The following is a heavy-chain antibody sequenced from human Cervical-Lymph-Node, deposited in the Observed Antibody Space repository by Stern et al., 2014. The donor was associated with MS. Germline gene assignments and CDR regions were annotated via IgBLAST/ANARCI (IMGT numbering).Heavy chain of an antibody. CDR3: TRLSYSGYDPDDN. Sequence: EVQLVESGGGLVQPGGSLKLSCAASGFTFSGSTIHWVRQASGKGLAWVGRIRSKAMSYATAYAASVRGRFTISRDDSKNTAYLQLNSLKTEDTAMYYCTRLSYSGYDPDDNWGQGTLVTVSS. CDR1: GFTFSGST. J-gene: IGHJ4*02. D-gene: IGHD5-12*01. CDR2: IRSKAMSYAT. V-gene: IGHV3-73*01.